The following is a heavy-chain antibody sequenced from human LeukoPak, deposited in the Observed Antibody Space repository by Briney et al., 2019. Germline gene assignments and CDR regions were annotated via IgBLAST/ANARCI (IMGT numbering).Heavy chain of an antibody. J-gene: IGHJ4*02. V-gene: IGHV3-23*01. Sequence: GGSLRLSCAASGFTFSSYAMSWVRQAPGKGLEWVSAISGSGGSTYYADFVKGRFTISRDNSKNTLYQQMNSLRAEDTAVYYCAKGDSDWLINYWGQGTLVTVSS. CDR2: ISGSGGST. CDR1: GFTFSSYA. CDR3: AKGDSDWLINY. D-gene: IGHD3-9*01.